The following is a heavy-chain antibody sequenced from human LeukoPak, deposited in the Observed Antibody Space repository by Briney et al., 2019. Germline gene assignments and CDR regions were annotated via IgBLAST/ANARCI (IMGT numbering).Heavy chain of an antibody. D-gene: IGHD6-13*01. J-gene: IGHJ5*01. CDR2: ISSSSSTI. CDR1: GFTFSSYS. V-gene: IGHV3-48*01. CDR3: ASFPLHYSSSWYNWFDS. Sequence: GGSLRLSCAASGFTFSSYSMNWVRQAPGKGLEWVSYISSSSSTIYYADSVKGRFTISRDNAKNSLYLQMNSLRAEDTAVYYCASFPLHYSSSWYNWFDSWGQGTLVTVSS.